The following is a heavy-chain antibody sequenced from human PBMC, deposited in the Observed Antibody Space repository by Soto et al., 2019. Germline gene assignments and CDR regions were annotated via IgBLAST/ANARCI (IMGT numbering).Heavy chain of an antibody. D-gene: IGHD3-16*02. J-gene: IGHJ3*02. CDR3: AREPRGGDYVWGSYRPLYAFDI. CDR1: GGSISSYY. Sequence: SETLSLTGTVSGGSISSYYWSWIRQPAGKGLEWIGRIYTSGSTNYNPSLKSRVTMSVDTSKNQFSLKLSSVTAADTAVYYCAREPRGGDYVWGSYRPLYAFDIWGQGTMVTVPS. CDR2: IYTSGST. V-gene: IGHV4-4*07.